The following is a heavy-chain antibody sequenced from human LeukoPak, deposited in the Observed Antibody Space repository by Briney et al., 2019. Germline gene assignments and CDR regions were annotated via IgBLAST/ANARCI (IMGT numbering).Heavy chain of an antibody. V-gene: IGHV3-74*01. CDR1: GFTFSSYW. D-gene: IGHD1-26*01. Sequence: PGGSLRLSCAASGFTFSSYWMHWVRQAPGKGLVWVSRIKSDGSSTTYADSVKGRFTTSRDNAKNTLYLQMNSLRAEDTAVYYCARGGSPPEALGDAFNIWGQGTMVTVSS. J-gene: IGHJ3*02. CDR3: ARGGSPPEALGDAFNI. CDR2: IKSDGSST.